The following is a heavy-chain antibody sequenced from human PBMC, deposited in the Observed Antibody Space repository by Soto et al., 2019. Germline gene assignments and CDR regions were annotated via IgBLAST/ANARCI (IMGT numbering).Heavy chain of an antibody. V-gene: IGHV4-59*02. D-gene: IGHD1-26*01. CDR1: GASVLDYN. CDR3: ARIVVGATVDL. CDR2: ISYTGDT. Sequence: PSETLSLTCTVSGASVLDYNWNWIRQPPGKGLEWIAYISYTGDTNYNPSLKSRVTISVDTSRNQFSLTLTSVTAADTAVYFCARIVVGATVDLWGQGSLVTVS. J-gene: IGHJ5*02.